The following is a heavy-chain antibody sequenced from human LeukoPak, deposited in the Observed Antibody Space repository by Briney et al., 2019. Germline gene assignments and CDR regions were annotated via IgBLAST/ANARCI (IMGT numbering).Heavy chain of an antibody. Sequence: PGGSLRLSCAASGFTLRSYSMNWVRQAPGKGLGWVSAISSSSSYIYYADSVKGRFTISRDNAKNSLYLQMNSLRAEDTAVYYCARDLLYYDSRGGDYWGQGTLVTVSS. CDR1: GFTLRSYS. J-gene: IGHJ4*02. V-gene: IGHV3-21*01. D-gene: IGHD3-22*01. CDR2: ISSSSSYI. CDR3: ARDLLYYDSRGGDY.